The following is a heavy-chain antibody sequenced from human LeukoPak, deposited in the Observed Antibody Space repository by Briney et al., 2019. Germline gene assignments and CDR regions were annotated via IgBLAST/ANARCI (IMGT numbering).Heavy chain of an antibody. CDR3: ARVRYNSGYIFDY. J-gene: IGHJ4*02. CDR1: GFTFSNYP. D-gene: IGHD5-18*01. CDR2: IGSGGSPI. Sequence: PGGSLRLSCAASGFTFSNYPMNWVRQAPGKGLEWVSYIGSGGSPIYYADSVRGRFSISRDNAKNSLYLQMSSLRAEDTAVYCCARVRYNSGYIFDYWGQGTLVTVSS. V-gene: IGHV3-48*03.